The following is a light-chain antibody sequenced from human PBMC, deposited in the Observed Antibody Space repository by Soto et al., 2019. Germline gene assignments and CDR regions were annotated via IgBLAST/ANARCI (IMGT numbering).Light chain of an antibody. CDR1: SSDAGGYNY. CDR2: DVS. CDR3: SSYTSSSTQV. Sequence: QSVLTQPASVSGSPGQSITISCTGTSSDAGGYNYVSWYQQHPGKAPKLMIYDVSNRPSGVSNRFSGSKSGNTASLTISGLQAEDEADYYCSSYTSSSTQVFGPGTRSPS. J-gene: IGLJ1*01. V-gene: IGLV2-14*01.